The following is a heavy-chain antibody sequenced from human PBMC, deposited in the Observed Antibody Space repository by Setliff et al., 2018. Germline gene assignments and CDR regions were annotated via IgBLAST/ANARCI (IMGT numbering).Heavy chain of an antibody. J-gene: IGHJ5*02. CDR3: VRGFTIFGVVKLERWFDP. D-gene: IGHD3-3*01. Sequence: PSETLSLTCAVSGFSITNGYYWGWIRQSPGKQLEWIGNIFQSGITFYNPSLKSRVTISLDPSQNQFSLKLSSVTAADTAVYYCVRGFTIFGVVKLERWFDPWGQGTLVTVSS. CDR1: GFSITNGYY. V-gene: IGHV4-38-2*01. CDR2: IFQSGIT.